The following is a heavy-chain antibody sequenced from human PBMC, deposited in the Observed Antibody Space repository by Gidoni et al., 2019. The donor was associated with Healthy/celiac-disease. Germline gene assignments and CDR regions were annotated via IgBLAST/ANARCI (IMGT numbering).Heavy chain of an antibody. CDR3: ARDRHPPHDYIDY. CDR2: IWYDGSNK. CDR1: GFTFSSYG. J-gene: IGHJ4*02. Sequence: QVQLVESGGGVVQPGRSLRLSCAASGFTFSSYGMHWVRQAPGKGLEWVAFIWYDGSNKYYADSVKGRFTISRDNSKNTLYLQMNSLRAEDTAVYYCARDRHPPHDYIDYWGQGTLVTVSS. V-gene: IGHV3-33*08.